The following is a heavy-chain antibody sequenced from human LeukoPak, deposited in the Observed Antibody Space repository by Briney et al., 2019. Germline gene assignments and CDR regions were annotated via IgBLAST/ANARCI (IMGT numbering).Heavy chain of an antibody. CDR3: AKEQGWFGECSTY. Sequence: GGSLRLSCAASGFTFSSYAMSWVRQAPGKGLEWVSAIGGNGGSTYYAESVKGRFTISRDNSKNTLYLQMDSPRADDTALYYCAKEQGWFGECSTYWGQGTLVTVSS. V-gene: IGHV3-23*01. CDR2: IGGNGGST. J-gene: IGHJ4*02. CDR1: GFTFSSYA. D-gene: IGHD3-10*01.